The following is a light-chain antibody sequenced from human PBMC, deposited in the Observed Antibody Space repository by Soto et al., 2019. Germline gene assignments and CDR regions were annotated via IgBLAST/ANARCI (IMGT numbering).Light chain of an antibody. CDR2: EDT. V-gene: IGLV2-23*01. CDR3: CSYAGSGTWV. CDR1: TSDVGSYKS. Sequence: QSALTQSASVSGSPGQSITISCTGTTSDVGSYKSVSWYQHHPGKVPKVMIYEDTKRPSGVSNRFSGSKSGNTASLTISGLQADDEADYYCCSYAGSGTWVFGGGTQLTVL. J-gene: IGLJ3*02.